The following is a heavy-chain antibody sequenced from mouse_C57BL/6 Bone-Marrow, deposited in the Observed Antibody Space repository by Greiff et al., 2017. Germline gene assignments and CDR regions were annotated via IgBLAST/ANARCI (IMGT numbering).Heavy chain of an antibody. CDR3: ARQRVATDWYFDV. CDR1: GFTFSDYG. V-gene: IGHV5-15*01. D-gene: IGHD1-1*02. CDR2: ISNLAYSI. J-gene: IGHJ1*03. Sequence: DVKLVESGGGLVQPGGSLKLSCAASGFTFSDYGMAWVRQAPRKGPEWVAFISNLAYSIYYADTVTGRFTISRENAKNTLYLEMSSLRSEDTAMYYCARQRVATDWYFDVWGTGTTVTVSS.